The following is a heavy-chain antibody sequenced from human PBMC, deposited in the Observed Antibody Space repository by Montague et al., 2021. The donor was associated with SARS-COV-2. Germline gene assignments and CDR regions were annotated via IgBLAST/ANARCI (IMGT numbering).Heavy chain of an antibody. CDR3: TRREYSYGWGD. CDR1: GGPISGSSDY. CDR2: VDYSGNT. J-gene: IGHJ4*02. V-gene: IGHV4-39*01. D-gene: IGHD5-18*01. Sequence: SETLSLTCTVTGGPISGSSDYWGWIRQSPGQGLEWIASVDYSGNTYYSPSLKSRLTISVDTSKNQFSLKLISVTAADTALYYGTRREYSYGWGDWGQGTLVTVPS.